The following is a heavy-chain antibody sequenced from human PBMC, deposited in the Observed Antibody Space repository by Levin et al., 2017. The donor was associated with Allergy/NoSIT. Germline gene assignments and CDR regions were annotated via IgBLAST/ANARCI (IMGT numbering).Heavy chain of an antibody. V-gene: IGHV1-69*13. J-gene: IGHJ4*02. CDR2: IIPIFGTA. Sequence: SVKVSCKASGGTFSSHAISWVRQAPGQGLEWMGGIIPIFGTANYAQKFQGRVTITADESTSTAYMELSSLRSEDTAVYYCARGLSPRPGSPAIESPGGYEAWGQGTLVTVSS. D-gene: IGHD6-6*01. CDR3: ARGLSPRPGSPAIESPGGYEA. CDR1: GGTFSSHA.